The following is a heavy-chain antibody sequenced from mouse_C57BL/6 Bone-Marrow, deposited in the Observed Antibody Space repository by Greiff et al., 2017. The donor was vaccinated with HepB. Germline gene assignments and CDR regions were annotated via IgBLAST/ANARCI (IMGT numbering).Heavy chain of an antibody. CDR3: ARGNYGSSYPYFDY. V-gene: IGHV5-16*01. D-gene: IGHD1-1*01. CDR2: INYDGSST. Sequence: VQLKESEGGLVQPGSSMKLSCTASGFTFSDYYMAWVRQVPEKGLEWVANINYDGSSTYYLDSLKSRFIISRDNAKNILYLQMSSLKSEDTATYYCARGNYGSSYPYFDYWGQGTTLTGSS. CDR1: GFTFSDYY. J-gene: IGHJ2*01.